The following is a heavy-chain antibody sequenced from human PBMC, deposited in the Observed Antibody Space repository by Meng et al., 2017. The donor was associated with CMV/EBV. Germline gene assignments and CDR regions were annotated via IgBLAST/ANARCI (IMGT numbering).Heavy chain of an antibody. CDR2: IYYSGST. CDR1: GGSISSYY. J-gene: IGHJ5*02. CDR3: AREYDFWSGKEWFDP. V-gene: IGHV4-59*01. Sequence: SETLSLTCTVSGGSISSYYWSWIRQPPGKGLEWIGYIYYSGSTNYNPSLKSRVTISVDTSKNQFSLKLSSVTAADTAVYYCAREYDFWSGKEWFDPWGQGTLVTVSS. D-gene: IGHD3-3*01.